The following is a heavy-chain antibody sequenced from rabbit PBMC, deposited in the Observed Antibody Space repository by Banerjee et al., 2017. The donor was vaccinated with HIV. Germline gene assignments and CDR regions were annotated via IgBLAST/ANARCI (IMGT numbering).Heavy chain of an antibody. J-gene: IGHJ4*01. V-gene: IGHV1S45*01. CDR1: GFDLSSSYY. Sequence: QEQLKESGGDLVKPGASLTLTCTASGFDLSSSYYMCWVRQAPGKGLEWIGCISYGGSTWYASWAKGRFTISKTSSTTVTLQLTSLTAADTATYFCARDSGVGYAIFNLWGPGTLVTVS. CDR3: ARDSGVGYAIFNL. CDR2: ISYGGST. D-gene: IGHD6-1*01.